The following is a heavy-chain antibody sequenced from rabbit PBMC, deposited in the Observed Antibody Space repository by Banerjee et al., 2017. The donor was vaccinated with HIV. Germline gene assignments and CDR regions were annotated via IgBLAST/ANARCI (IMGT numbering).Heavy chain of an antibody. CDR2: IYNGDGST. J-gene: IGHJ4*01. D-gene: IGHD3-1*01. V-gene: IGHV1S40*01. CDR1: GFSFSSSYY. CDR3: ARLGGVWRPFNL. Sequence: QSLEESGGDLVKPGASLTLTCTASGFSFSSSYYMCWVRQAPGKGLEWIASIYNGDGSTYYVSWVNGRFTISSDNAQNTVDLQMNSLTAADTATYFCARLGGVWRPFNLWGPGTLVTVS.